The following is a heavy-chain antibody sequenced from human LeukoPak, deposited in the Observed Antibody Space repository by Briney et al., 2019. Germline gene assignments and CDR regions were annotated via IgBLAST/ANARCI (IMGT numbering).Heavy chain of an antibody. Sequence: PGGSLRLSCAASEFSVSHNYMSWVRQAPGKGLEWVSVIHSDGTTHYADSVKGRFTISRDNSKNTLYLQMNSLRAEDTAVYYCAREYSSFSSLPPRDYYYYGMDVWGQGTTVTVSS. V-gene: IGHV3-53*05. D-gene: IGHD6-6*01. CDR2: IHSDGTT. CDR1: EFSVSHNY. CDR3: AREYSSFSSLPPRDYYYYGMDV. J-gene: IGHJ6*02.